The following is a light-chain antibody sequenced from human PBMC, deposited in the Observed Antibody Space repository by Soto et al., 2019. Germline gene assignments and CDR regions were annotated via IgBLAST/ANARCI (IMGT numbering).Light chain of an antibody. J-gene: IGKJ1*01. CDR1: QSISTW. Sequence: DIQMTQSPSTLSADVGDRVTITCRASQSISTWLAWYQQKPGKAPKLLIYDVSTLESGVPSRFSGSGSETEFTLTISSLQPDDFATYYCQQYSSYSGFGQGTKVDI. V-gene: IGKV1-5*01. CDR2: DVS. CDR3: QQYSSYSG.